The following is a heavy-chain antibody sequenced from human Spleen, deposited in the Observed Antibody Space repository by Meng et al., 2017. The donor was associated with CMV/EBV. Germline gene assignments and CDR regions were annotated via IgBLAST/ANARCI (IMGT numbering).Heavy chain of an antibody. CDR3: ARDLVPYSGSSYYFDY. J-gene: IGHJ4*02. CDR2: INPNSGGT. Sequence: QQVLSGAEVKKPGASVKVSCKSSGGTVSSYAISWVRQAPGQGLEWMGRINPNSGGTNYAQKFQGRVSMTRDTSISTAYMELSSLRSDDTAVYYCARDLVPYSGSSYYFDYWGQGTLVTVSS. V-gene: IGHV1-2*06. D-gene: IGHD1-26*01. CDR1: GGTVSSYA.